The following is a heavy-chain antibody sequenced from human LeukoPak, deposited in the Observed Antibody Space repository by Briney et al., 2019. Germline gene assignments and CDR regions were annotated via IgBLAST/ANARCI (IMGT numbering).Heavy chain of an antibody. J-gene: IGHJ6*03. CDR3: TRVVVAATPVYYYYYMDV. CDR2: IYYSGST. V-gene: IGHV4-39*07. D-gene: IGHD2-15*01. CDR1: GGSISSSSYY. Sequence: SETLSLTCTVSGGSISSSSYYWGWIRQPPGKGLEWIGSIYYSGSTYYNPSHKSRGTISVDTSKNQFSLKLSSVTAADTAVYYGTRVVVAATPVYYYYYMDVWGKGTTVTVSS.